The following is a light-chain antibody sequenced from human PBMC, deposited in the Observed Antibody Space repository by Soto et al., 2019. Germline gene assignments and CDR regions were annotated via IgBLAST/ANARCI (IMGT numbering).Light chain of an antibody. CDR1: SSDIGTYDY. Sequence: QSVLTQPASVSGSPGQSITISCTGTSSDIGTYDYVSWYQHHPGKAPKLMIYGVTNRPSGVSDRFSGSKSGKTASLTISGLQAEDEADYYCSSYTTTTTPVVFGGGTKLTVL. CDR2: GVT. V-gene: IGLV2-14*01. CDR3: SSYTTTTTPVV. J-gene: IGLJ2*01.